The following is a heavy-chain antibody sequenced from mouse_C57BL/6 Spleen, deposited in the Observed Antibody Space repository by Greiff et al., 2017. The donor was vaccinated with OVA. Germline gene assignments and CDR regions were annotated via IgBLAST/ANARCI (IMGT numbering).Heavy chain of an antibody. D-gene: IGHD4-1*01. J-gene: IGHJ4*01. V-gene: IGHV5-17*01. Sequence: EVKLVESGGGLVKPGGSLKLSFPASGFTFSDYGMHWVRQAPEKGLEWVAYISSGSSTIYYADTVKGRFTISRDNAKNTLFLQMTSLRSEDTAMYYCARKLGPDYYAMDYWGQGTSVTVSS. CDR2: ISSGSSTI. CDR3: ARKLGPDYYAMDY. CDR1: GFTFSDYG.